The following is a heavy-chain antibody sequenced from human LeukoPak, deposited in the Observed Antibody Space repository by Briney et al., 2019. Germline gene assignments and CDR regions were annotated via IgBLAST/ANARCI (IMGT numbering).Heavy chain of an antibody. J-gene: IGHJ5*02. D-gene: IGHD6-6*01. CDR3: ATFIAARGHNWIDP. V-gene: IGHV1-2*02. Sequence: ASVKVSCKTSGYTFTGYYIHWVRQAPGQGLEWMGWIDPDSGGTNSAQKFQGRVTMTRDTSISTAYMEVTRLTYDDTAVYYCATFIAARGHNWIDPWGQGTLVTVSS. CDR1: GYTFTGYY. CDR2: IDPDSGGT.